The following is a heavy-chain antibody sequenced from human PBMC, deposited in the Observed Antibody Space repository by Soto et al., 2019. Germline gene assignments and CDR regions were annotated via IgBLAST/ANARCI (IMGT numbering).Heavy chain of an antibody. CDR3: AGNWNSFDY. CDR1: GGSFSGYY. D-gene: IGHD1-7*01. Sequence: PSETLSLTCAVYGGSFSGYYWSWIRQPPGKGLEWIGEINHSGSTNYNPSHKSRVTISVDTSKNQFSLKLSSVTAADTAVYYCAGNWNSFDYWGQRTLVTVSS. J-gene: IGHJ4*02. CDR2: INHSGST. V-gene: IGHV4-34*01.